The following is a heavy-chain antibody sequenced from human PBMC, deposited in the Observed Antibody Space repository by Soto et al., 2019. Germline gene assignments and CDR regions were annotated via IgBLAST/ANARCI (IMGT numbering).Heavy chain of an antibody. CDR3: ATVLVVTPLGEYYFDS. D-gene: IGHD2-21*02. Sequence: LVESGGGLVQPGGSLRLSCAASRYTVSTNYMSWVRQAPGKGLEWVSVIYSDGNTYYADSVKGRFTISRDNSKNTLFLQMNSLRAEDTAVYYCATVLVVTPLGEYYFDSWGQGTLVTVSS. CDR2: IYSDGNT. J-gene: IGHJ4*02. V-gene: IGHV3-66*01. CDR1: RYTVSTNY.